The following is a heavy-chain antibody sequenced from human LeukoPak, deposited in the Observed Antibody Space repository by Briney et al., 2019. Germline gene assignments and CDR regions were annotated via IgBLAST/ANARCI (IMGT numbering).Heavy chain of an antibody. J-gene: IGHJ4*02. V-gene: IGHV1-2*02. CDR2: INPNSGGT. Sequence: ASVKVSCKASGYTXTAYYIQWVRQAPGQGLEWMGLINPNSGGTNYAQKFQGRVTMTRDTSISTAYMELSKLTSDDTAVYYCARDKGTLGGDSWGPGTLVTVSS. CDR3: ARDKGTLGGDS. CDR1: GYTXTAYY. D-gene: IGHD3-16*01.